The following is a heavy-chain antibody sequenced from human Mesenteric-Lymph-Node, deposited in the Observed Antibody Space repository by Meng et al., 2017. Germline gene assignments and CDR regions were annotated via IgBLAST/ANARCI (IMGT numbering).Heavy chain of an antibody. CDR1: GGSITSNLYY. J-gene: IGHJ4*02. D-gene: IGHD3-22*01. Sequence: SETLSLTCTVSGGSITSNLYYWAWIRQPPGKGLEWIGSMDSSGSTHYNPSLESRVTMSIDTSKNQFSLRLNTVTAADTALYFCARDRYFDFPFDYWGQGKMVTASS. V-gene: IGHV4-39*07. CDR3: ARDRYFDFPFDY. CDR2: MDSSGST.